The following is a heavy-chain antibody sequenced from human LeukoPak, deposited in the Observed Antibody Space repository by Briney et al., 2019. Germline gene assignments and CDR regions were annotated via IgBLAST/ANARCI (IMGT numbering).Heavy chain of an antibody. V-gene: IGHV3-48*01. CDR3: AGYGFYPY. J-gene: IGHJ4*02. CDR1: GFTVSTYD. CDR2: FGISGTI. D-gene: IGHD5/OR15-5a*01. Sequence: GGSLRLSCAASGFTVSTYDMHWVRQAPGQGPEWIAYFGISGTIYYADSVRGRFTISRDNARNSLFLQMNSLRIDDTAIYYCAGYGFYPYWGQGTPVTVSS.